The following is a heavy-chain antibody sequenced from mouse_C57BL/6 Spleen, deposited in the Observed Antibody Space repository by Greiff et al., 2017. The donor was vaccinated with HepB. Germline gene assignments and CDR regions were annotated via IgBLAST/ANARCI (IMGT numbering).Heavy chain of an antibody. CDR2: INPSSGYT. CDR1: GYTFTSYW. V-gene: IGHV1-7*01. Sequence: VQLQQSGAELAKPGASVKLSCKASGYTFTSYWMHWVKQRPGQGLEWIGYINPSSGYTKYNQKFKDKATLTADKSSSTAYMQLRSLTYEDSAVYYCGRLGDGRGYAMDYWGQGTSVTVSS. D-gene: IGHD2-13*01. J-gene: IGHJ4*01. CDR3: GRLGDGRGYAMDY.